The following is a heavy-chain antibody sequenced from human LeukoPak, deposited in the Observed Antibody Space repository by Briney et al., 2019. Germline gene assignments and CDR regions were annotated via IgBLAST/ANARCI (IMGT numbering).Heavy chain of an antibody. CDR2: IRYDGSNK. J-gene: IGHJ4*02. V-gene: IGHV3-30*02. CDR3: AKDNYDILTGYWYYFDY. D-gene: IGHD3-9*01. CDR1: GFTFSSYG. Sequence: GGSLRLSCAASGFTFSSYGMHWVRQAPGKGLEWVAFIRYDGSNKYYADSVKGRFTISRDNSKNTLYLQMNSLRAEDTAVYYCAKDNYDILTGYWYYFDYWGREPWSPSPQ.